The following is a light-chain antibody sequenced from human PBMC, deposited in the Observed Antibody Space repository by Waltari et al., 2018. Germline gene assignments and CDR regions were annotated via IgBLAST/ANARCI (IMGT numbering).Light chain of an antibody. J-gene: IGLJ3*02. Sequence: QSALTQPASVSGSPGQSITISCTGTSSAVGGYNYVAWYPQHPGKAPKLMIYDVSNRPSGVSNRFSGSKSGNTASLTISGLQAEDEADYYCSSYTSSSMVFGGGTKLTVL. V-gene: IGLV2-14*01. CDR2: DVS. CDR1: SSAVGGYNY. CDR3: SSYTSSSMV.